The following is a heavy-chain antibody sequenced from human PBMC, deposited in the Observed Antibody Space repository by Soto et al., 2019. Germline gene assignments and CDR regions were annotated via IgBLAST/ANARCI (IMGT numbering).Heavy chain of an antibody. CDR1: GFTVSSDY. Sequence: HPGGSLRLSCAASGFTVSSDYVSWVRQAPGKGLDWVSAIGASGAGTYYAGSVKGRFTISRDNSKNTLHLQMNNLRAEDTAIYYCALRKTGSFFDYWGQGTLVTVSS. J-gene: IGHJ4*02. CDR3: ALRKTGSFFDY. D-gene: IGHD1-26*01. V-gene: IGHV3-23*01. CDR2: IGASGAGT.